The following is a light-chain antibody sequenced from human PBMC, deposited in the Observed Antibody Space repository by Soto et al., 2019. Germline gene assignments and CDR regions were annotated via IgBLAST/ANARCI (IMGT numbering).Light chain of an antibody. CDR1: QSVSRN. CDR3: QQYNNWPPVT. CDR2: GSS. V-gene: IGKV3-15*01. Sequence: EIVITQSPATLSVSPGERVTLSCRASQSVSRNLAWYQQKPGQAPRLLIYGSSAKATGIPARFSGSGSGTEFTLSISSLQSEDFAVYYWQQYNNWPPVTFGGGTKVEIK. J-gene: IGKJ4*01.